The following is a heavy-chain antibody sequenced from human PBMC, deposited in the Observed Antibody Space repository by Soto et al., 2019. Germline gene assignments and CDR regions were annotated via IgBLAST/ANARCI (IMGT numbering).Heavy chain of an antibody. D-gene: IGHD1-1*01. Sequence: GVLRRSWSASGFTFSNAWVIWVRQAPGKGLEWVGRIKSKTDGGTTDYAAPVKGRFTISRDDSKNTLYLQMNSLKTEDTAVYYCTTDPNLISRRRAFDIWGQGTMVTVSS. CDR3: TTDPNLISRRRAFDI. V-gene: IGHV3-15*01. CDR1: GFTFSNAW. CDR2: IKSKTDGGTT. J-gene: IGHJ3*02.